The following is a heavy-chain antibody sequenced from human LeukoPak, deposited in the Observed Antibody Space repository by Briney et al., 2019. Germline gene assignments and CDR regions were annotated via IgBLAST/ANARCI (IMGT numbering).Heavy chain of an antibody. Sequence: PGGSLRLSCAASGFTFSSYAMGWVRQASGEGLEWVSAISGSGGSTYYADSVKGRFTISRDNSKNTLYLQMNSLRAEDTAVYYCAKYDSSGDWFDPWGQGTLVTVSS. CDR3: AKYDSSGDWFDP. CDR2: ISGSGGST. V-gene: IGHV3-23*01. CDR1: GFTFSSYA. D-gene: IGHD3-22*01. J-gene: IGHJ5*02.